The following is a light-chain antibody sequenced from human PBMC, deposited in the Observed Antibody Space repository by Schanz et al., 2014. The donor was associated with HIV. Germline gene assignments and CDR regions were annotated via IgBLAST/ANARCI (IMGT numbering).Light chain of an antibody. CDR2: GAS. CDR3: QQYYRTPWT. Sequence: EIVLTQSPGSLSLSPGGRATLSCGASQSVNSNFLGWYQQKPGQAPRLLIYGASNRATGIPDRFSGGGSGTDFTLTISSLQPEDVAVYYCQQYYRTPWTFGQGTKVEIK. V-gene: IGKV3-20*01. CDR1: QSVNSNF. J-gene: IGKJ1*01.